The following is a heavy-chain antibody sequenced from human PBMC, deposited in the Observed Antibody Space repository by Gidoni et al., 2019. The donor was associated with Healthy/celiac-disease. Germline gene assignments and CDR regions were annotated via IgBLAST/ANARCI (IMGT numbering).Heavy chain of an antibody. V-gene: IGHV3-30*18. J-gene: IGHJ6*02. CDR2: ISYDGSNK. CDR1: GFTFSSYG. CDR3: AKEERTTVNYYYYYGMDV. D-gene: IGHD4-17*01. Sequence: QVQLVESGGGVVQPGRSLRLSCAASGFTFSSYGMHWVRQAPGKGLEWVAVISYDGSNKYYADSVKGRFTISRDNSKNTLYLQMNSLRAEDTAVYYCAKEERTTVNYYYYYGMDVWGQGTTVTVSS.